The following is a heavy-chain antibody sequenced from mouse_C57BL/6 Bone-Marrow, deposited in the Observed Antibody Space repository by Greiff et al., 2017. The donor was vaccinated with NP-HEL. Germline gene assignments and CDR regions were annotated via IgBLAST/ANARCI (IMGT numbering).Heavy chain of an antibody. D-gene: IGHD1-1*01. V-gene: IGHV1-63*01. CDR1: GYTFTNYW. J-gene: IGHJ3*01. Sequence: VQLQQSGAELVRPGTSVKMSCKASGYTFTNYWIGWAKQRPGHGLEWIGDIYPGGGYTNYNEKFKGKATLTADKSSSTAYMQFSSLTSEDSAIYYCARRIYGSSSWFAYWGQGTLVTVSA. CDR3: ARRIYGSSSWFAY. CDR2: IYPGGGYT.